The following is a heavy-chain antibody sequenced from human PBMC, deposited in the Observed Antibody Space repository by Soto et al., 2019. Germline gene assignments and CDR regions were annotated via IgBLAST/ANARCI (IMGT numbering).Heavy chain of an antibody. Sequence: VQLVESGGGVVQPGRSLRLSCAASGFTFSSYAMHWVRQAPGKGLEWVAVISYDGSNKYYADSVKGRFTISRDNSKNTLYLQMNSLRAEDTAVYYCATPYSGYDLGRWGFAYWGQGTLVTVSS. CDR2: ISYDGSNK. V-gene: IGHV3-30-3*01. D-gene: IGHD5-12*01. CDR3: ATPYSGYDLGRWGFAY. J-gene: IGHJ4*02. CDR1: GFTFSSYA.